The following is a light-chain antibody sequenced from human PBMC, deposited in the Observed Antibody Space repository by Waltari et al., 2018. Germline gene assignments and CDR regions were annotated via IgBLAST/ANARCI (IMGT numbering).Light chain of an antibody. V-gene: IGKV3-20*01. CDR1: QSVSSSY. CDR3: QQYGGSPPVT. Sequence: EIVLTQSPGTLSLSPGERATLSCRASQSVSSSYLAWYQQKPGQAPRPLIYGASSRATGIPDRFSGSGSGTDFTLTISRLEPEDFAVYYCQQYGGSPPVTFGGGTKVEIK. J-gene: IGKJ4*01. CDR2: GAS.